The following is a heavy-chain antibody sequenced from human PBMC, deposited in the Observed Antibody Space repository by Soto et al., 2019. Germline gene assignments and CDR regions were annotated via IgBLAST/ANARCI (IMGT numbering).Heavy chain of an antibody. CDR3: TTDRSGYSSGWYPGYYYYYGMDV. CDR2: IKSKTDGGTT. CDR1: GFTFSNAW. J-gene: IGHJ6*02. Sequence: LRLSCAASGFTFSNAWMSWVRQAPGKGLEWVGRIKSKTDGGTTDYTAPVKGRFTISRDDSKNTLYLQMNSLKTEDTAVYYCTTDRSGYSSGWYPGYYYYYGMDVWGQGTTVTVS. V-gene: IGHV3-15*01. D-gene: IGHD6-19*01.